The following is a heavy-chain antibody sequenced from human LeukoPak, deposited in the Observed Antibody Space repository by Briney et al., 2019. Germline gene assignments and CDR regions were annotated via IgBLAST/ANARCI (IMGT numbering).Heavy chain of an antibody. Sequence: GGSLRLSCAASGFTFSSYAMSRVRQAPGKGLEWVSAISGSGGSTYYADSVKGRFTISRDNSKSTLYLQMNSLRAEDTAVYYCAKGGGEGVYFDYWGQGTLVTVSS. CDR1: GFTFSSYA. D-gene: IGHD2-15*01. V-gene: IGHV3-23*01. CDR2: ISGSGGST. J-gene: IGHJ4*02. CDR3: AKGGGEGVYFDY.